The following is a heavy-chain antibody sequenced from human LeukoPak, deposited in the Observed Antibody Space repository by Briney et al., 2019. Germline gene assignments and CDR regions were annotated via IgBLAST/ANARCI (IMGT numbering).Heavy chain of an antibody. D-gene: IGHD1-26*01. V-gene: IGHV3-23*01. Sequence: GGSLRLSCVASGFTFSHSWMTWVRQAPGKGLEWVSAISGSGGSTYYADSVKGRFTISRDNSKNTLYLQMDSLRVEDTAVYYCAKDGGPSSSGSQFFNYWGQGALVTVSS. CDR2: ISGSGGST. CDR1: GFTFSHSW. CDR3: AKDGGPSSSGSQFFNY. J-gene: IGHJ4*02.